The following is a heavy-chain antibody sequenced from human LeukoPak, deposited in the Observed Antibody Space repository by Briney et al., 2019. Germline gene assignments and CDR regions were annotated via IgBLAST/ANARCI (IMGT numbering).Heavy chain of an antibody. V-gene: IGHV3-23*01. CDR3: AKDRGRYYDSSGYYWGYYFDS. CDR1: GFTFSSYA. J-gene: IGHJ4*02. D-gene: IGHD3-22*01. Sequence: GGSLRLSCAASGFTFSSYAMSWVRQAPVKGLEWVSAISGSGGSTNYADSVKGRFTISRDNSKNTLYLQMSSLRAEDTAVYYCAKDRGRYYDSSGYYWGYYFDSWGQGILVTVST. CDR2: ISGSGGST.